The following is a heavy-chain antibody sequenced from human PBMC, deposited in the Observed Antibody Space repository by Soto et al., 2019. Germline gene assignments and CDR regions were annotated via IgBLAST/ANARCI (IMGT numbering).Heavy chain of an antibody. J-gene: IGHJ4*02. D-gene: IGHD2-2*01. CDR2: IYHSGRT. CDR3: ARVPDY. V-gene: IGHV4-30-2*01. CDR1: GGSISSGGYS. Sequence: SETLSLTCAVSGGSISSGGYSWSWIRQPPGKGLEWIGYIYHSGRTYYNPSLKSRVTISVDRSTNQFSLKLSSVTAADTAVYYFARVPDYWGQGTLVTVSS.